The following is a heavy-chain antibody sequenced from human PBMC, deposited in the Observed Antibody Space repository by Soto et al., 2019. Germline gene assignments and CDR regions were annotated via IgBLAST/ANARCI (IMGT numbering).Heavy chain of an antibody. CDR1: GYTFTSYG. V-gene: IGHV1-18*04. Sequence: QVQLVQSGAGVKKPGASVKVSCKASGYTFTSYGISWVRQAPGQGLEWMGWISAYNGNTNYAQKLQGRVTMTTDTSTSTAYMELRSLRSDDTAVYYCARRNCSSTSCPYNWFDPWGQGTLVTVSS. J-gene: IGHJ5*02. CDR3: ARRNCSSTSCPYNWFDP. CDR2: ISAYNGNT. D-gene: IGHD2-2*01.